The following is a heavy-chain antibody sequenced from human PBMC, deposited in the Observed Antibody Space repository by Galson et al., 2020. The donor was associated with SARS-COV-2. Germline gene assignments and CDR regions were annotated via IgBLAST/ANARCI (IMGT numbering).Heavy chain of an antibody. CDR1: GFTFDDYA. J-gene: IGHJ6*02. Sequence: GGSLRLSCAASGFTFDDYAMHWVRQAPGKGLEWVSGISSNSGSIGYADSVKGRFTISRDNAKNSLYLQMNSLRAEDTALYYCASLGDYGDYYYYGMDVWGQGTTVTVSS. V-gene: IGHV3-9*01. D-gene: IGHD4-17*01. CDR3: ASLGDYGDYYYYGMDV. CDR2: ISSNSGSI.